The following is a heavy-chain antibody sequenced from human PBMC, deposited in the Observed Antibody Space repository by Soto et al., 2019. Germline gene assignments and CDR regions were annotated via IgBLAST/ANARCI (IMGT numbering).Heavy chain of an antibody. D-gene: IGHD1-26*01. Sequence: QVQLQESGPGLVKPSQTLSLTCSVSGASTVSHYHWTWIRQPPGKGLEWMGYIFNSGTTFYNPSLTSRLSISMDTSGNHVSLELRSVTAADTAVDYSALALGATTGRDYWGQGTLVTVSS. CDR1: GASTVSHYH. J-gene: IGHJ4*02. CDR3: ALALGATTGRDY. V-gene: IGHV4-31*02. CDR2: IFNSGTT.